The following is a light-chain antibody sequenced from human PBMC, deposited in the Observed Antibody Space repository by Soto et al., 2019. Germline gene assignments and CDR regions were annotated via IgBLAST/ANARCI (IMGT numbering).Light chain of an antibody. CDR3: QQYNSFSKT. J-gene: IGKJ1*01. Sequence: DIQITQSPSRLSASVGDRVTITCRASQSIAYWLAWYQQKPGKAPNLLIYAASTLESGVPSRFSGSGHGTEFTLTIASLQPDDSATYYCQQYNSFSKTFGRGTKVDIK. V-gene: IGKV1-5*01. CDR2: AAS. CDR1: QSIAYW.